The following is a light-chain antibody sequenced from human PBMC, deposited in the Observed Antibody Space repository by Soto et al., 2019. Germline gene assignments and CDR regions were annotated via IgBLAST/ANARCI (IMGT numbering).Light chain of an antibody. CDR1: HSVGSN. J-gene: IGKJ4*01. CDR3: QQYKQWPVA. Sequence: VMTQSPTTLSVSPGERATLSCRASHSVGSNLAWYQQNPCQAPRLLIYGASTRDTGVPARFSGSGSATQFTLTISSLQSEDFGFYYCQQYKQWPVAFGGGTKVEIK. V-gene: IGKV3-15*01. CDR2: GAS.